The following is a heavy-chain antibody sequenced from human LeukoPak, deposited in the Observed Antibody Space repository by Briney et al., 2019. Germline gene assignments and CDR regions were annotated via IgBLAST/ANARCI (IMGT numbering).Heavy chain of an antibody. V-gene: IGHV4-59*08. CDR2: ISDIGSI. D-gene: IGHD2-8*02. CDR3: AGHHPRNTVDF. Sequence: SETLSLTCTVYGGSISSYYWSWIRQPPGKGVEWIAYISDIGSINYNPSLKSRVTISLDTSKNQFSLKLSSVTAADTAVYYCAGHHPRNTVDFWGQGTLVTVSS. J-gene: IGHJ4*02. CDR1: GGSISSYY.